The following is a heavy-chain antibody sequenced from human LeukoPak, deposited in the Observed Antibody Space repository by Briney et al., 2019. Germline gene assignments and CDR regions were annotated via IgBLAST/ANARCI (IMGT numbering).Heavy chain of an antibody. CDR2: INPNSGGT. CDR3: ATPTFDY. CDR1: GYTLTDYY. Sequence: ASVKVSCKASGYTLTDYYMHWVRQAPGQGLEWMGRINPNSGGTNYAQKFQGRVTMTEDTSTDTAYMELSSLRSEDTAVYYCATPTFDYWGQGTLVTVSS. V-gene: IGHV1-2*06. J-gene: IGHJ4*02.